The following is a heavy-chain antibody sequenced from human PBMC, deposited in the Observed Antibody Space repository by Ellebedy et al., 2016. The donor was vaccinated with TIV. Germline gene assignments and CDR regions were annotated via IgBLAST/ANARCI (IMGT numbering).Heavy chain of an antibody. CDR2: IYFSGSS. J-gene: IGHJ3*02. D-gene: IGHD1-14*01. CDR3: ARSYKRTARDAFDI. CDR1: GVSISGFH. Sequence: MPSETLSLTCTVSGVSISGFHWTWIRQPPGKGLEWIGYIYFSGSSNYNPSLKSRVTISVDTSKNQFSLKLSPVTAADTAVYYCARSYKRTARDAFDIWGQGTMVTVSS. V-gene: IGHV4-59*01.